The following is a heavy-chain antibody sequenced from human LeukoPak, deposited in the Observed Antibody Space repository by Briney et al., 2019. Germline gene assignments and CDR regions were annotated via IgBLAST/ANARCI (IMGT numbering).Heavy chain of an antibody. Sequence: SETLSLTCSVSGDSISGGYYWVWIRQPPGKRLERFGTVAFSGSTYYNPSLKRRTAISIDPSKNHFSLRLNSVTAADTAVYYCARQPYGVRGVIDFWGRGILVTVSS. CDR1: GDSISGGYY. J-gene: IGHJ4*02. CDR2: VAFSGST. D-gene: IGHD3-10*01. CDR3: ARQPYGVRGVIDF. V-gene: IGHV4-39*01.